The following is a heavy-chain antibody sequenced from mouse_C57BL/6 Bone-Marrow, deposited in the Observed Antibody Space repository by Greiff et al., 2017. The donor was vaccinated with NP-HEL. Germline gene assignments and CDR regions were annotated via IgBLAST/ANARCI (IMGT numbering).Heavy chain of an antibody. J-gene: IGHJ1*03. CDR1: GYTFTSYG. D-gene: IGHD1-1*01. V-gene: IGHV1-81*01. CDR2: IYPRSGNT. CDR3: ARNDYGSSLWYVDV. Sequence: QVQLQQSGAELARPGASVKLSCKASGYTFTSYGISWVKQRTGQGLEWIGEIYPRSGNTYYNEKFKGKATLTADKSSSTAYMELRSLTSEDSAVYFCARNDYGSSLWYVDVWGTGTTVTVSS.